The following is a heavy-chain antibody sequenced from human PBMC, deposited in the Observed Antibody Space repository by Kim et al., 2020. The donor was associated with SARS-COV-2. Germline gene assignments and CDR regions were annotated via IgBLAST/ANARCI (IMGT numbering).Heavy chain of an antibody. Sequence: GESLKISGKGSGYSFTSYWIGWVRQMPGKGLEWMGIIYPGDSDTRYSPSFQGQVTISADKSISTAYLQWSSLKASDTAMYYCARHSPTRPHIAAAGPGDYWGQGTLVTVSS. CDR1: GYSFTSYW. V-gene: IGHV5-51*01. CDR2: IYPGDSDT. D-gene: IGHD6-13*01. J-gene: IGHJ4*02. CDR3: ARHSPTRPHIAAAGPGDY.